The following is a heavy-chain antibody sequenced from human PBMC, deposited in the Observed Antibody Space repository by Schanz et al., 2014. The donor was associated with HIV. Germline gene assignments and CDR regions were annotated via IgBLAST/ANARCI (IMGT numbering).Heavy chain of an antibody. D-gene: IGHD6-13*01. CDR2: ISNYIGNT. CDR3: ARDRSAAVTASDY. J-gene: IGHJ4*02. V-gene: IGHV1-18*01. Sequence: QVQLVQSGAEVKKPGASVKVSCKASGYIFTSNGISWVRQAPGQGLEWMGWISNYIGNTDYAQNFQARVTLTTDTSTRTVYMELRSLRSDDTAVYYCARDRSAAVTASDYWGQGTLVTVSS. CDR1: GYIFTSNG.